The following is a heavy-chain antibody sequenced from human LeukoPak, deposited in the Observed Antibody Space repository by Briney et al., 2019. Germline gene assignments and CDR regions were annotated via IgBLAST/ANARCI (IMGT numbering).Heavy chain of an antibody. V-gene: IGHV3-23*01. CDR3: ARVSGTTFWLPNWFDP. CDR1: GFTFSSYA. CDR2: ISGSGGST. Sequence: HPGGSLRLSWAASGFTFSSYAMSWVRQAPGKGLEWVSAISGSGGSTYYADSVKGRFTISRDNSKNTLYLQMNSLRAEDTAVYYCARVSGTTFWLPNWFDPWGQGTLVTVSS. J-gene: IGHJ5*02. D-gene: IGHD1-1*01.